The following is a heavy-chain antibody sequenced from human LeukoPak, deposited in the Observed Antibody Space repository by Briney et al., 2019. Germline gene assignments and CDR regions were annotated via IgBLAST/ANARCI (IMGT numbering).Heavy chain of an antibody. V-gene: IGHV1-2*02. CDR1: GYTFTGYY. D-gene: IGHD4-23*01. J-gene: IGHJ4*02. Sequence: ASVKVSCKASGYTFTGYYMHWVRQAPGQGLERMGWINPSSGGTNYAQKFQGRVTMTRDTSISTAYMELSRLRSDDTAVYYCARPDYGGNSGYYWGQGTLVTVSS. CDR3: ARPDYGGNSGYY. CDR2: INPSSGGT.